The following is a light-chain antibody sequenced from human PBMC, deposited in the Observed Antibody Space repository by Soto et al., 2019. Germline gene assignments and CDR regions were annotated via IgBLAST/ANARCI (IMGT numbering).Light chain of an antibody. CDR2: GSS. Sequence: EVVMTQSPASLSVSPGDRATLSCRASQNIRTNLAWYPQKVGQSPRLLIYGSSTRASGIPARFSGTGSGTEFTLTISSLQSEDFAVYYCQHYYHWTPGYTFGPGTKLDIK. J-gene: IGKJ2*01. V-gene: IGKV3-15*01. CDR1: QNIRTN. CDR3: QHYYHWTPGYT.